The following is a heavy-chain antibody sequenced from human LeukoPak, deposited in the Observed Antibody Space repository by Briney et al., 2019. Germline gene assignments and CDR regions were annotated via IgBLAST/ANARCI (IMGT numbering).Heavy chain of an antibody. CDR3: ARRYSSGSNGFVP. D-gene: IGHD6-19*01. V-gene: IGHV3-21*01. Sequence: GGSLRLSCAASGFTFSSYSMNWVRQAPGKGLEWVSSISSSSSYIYYADSVKGRFTISRDNAKNSLYLQMNSLRAEDTAVYYCARRYSSGSNGFVPWGQGTLVTVSS. CDR2: ISSSSSYI. CDR1: GFTFSSYS. J-gene: IGHJ5*02.